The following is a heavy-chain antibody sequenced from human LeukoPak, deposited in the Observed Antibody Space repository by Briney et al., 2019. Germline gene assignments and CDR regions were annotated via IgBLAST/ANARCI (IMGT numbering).Heavy chain of an antibody. CDR3: ARGVSLTGYYVRYYYYYMDV. J-gene: IGHJ6*03. D-gene: IGHD3-9*01. V-gene: IGHV4-38-2*02. CDR2: MYHSGST. Sequence: SETLFLTCTVPNYSISTDYYWACIRQPPGKGRERIGSMYHSGSTYYNPSLKRRDPISVDTPKKQFSLQLSSLTAADTAVCDCARGVSLTGYYVRYYYYYMDVWGKGTTVTVSS. CDR1: NYSISTDYY.